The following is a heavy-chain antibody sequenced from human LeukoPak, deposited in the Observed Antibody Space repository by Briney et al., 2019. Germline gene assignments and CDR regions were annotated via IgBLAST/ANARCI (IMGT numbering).Heavy chain of an antibody. J-gene: IGHJ6*02. CDR1: GGSISSYY. CDR2: IYYSGST. V-gene: IGHV4-59*01. Sequence: SETLSLTCTVSGGSISSYYWSWIRQPPGKGLEWIGYIYYSGSTNYNPSLKSRVTISVGTSKNQFSLKLSSVTAADTAVYYCARVGSSSPYYYYGMEVWGQGTTVTVSS. D-gene: IGHD2-2*01. CDR3: ARVGSSSPYYYYGMEV.